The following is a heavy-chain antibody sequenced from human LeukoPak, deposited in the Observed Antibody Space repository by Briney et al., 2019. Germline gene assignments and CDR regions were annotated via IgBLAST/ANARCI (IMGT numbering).Heavy chain of an antibody. V-gene: IGHV3-30*02. CDR3: AKDTRLLWFGELLTFDAFDI. CDR1: GFTFSSYG. CDR2: IRYDGSNK. D-gene: IGHD3-10*01. Sequence: GGSLRLSCAASGFTFSSYGMHWVRQAPGKGLEWVAFIRYDGSNKYYADSVKGRFTISRDNSKNTLYLQMNSLRAEDTAVYYCAKDTRLLWFGELLTFDAFDIWGQGTLVTVSS. J-gene: IGHJ3*02.